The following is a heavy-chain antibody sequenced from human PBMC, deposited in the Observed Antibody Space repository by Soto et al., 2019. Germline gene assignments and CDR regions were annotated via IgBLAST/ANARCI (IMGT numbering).Heavy chain of an antibody. D-gene: IGHD6-13*01. J-gene: IGHJ4*02. V-gene: IGHV3-66*01. Sequence: GGSLRLSCAASGFTVNTYHVSWVRQAPGKGLEWVAVLFSGGDTKYGDSMKGRVTLSRDNSKNTLYLQMNNLRAEDTAVYYCARAYGATWYFFGYWGQGSMVTVSS. CDR3: ARAYGATWYFFGY. CDR1: GFTVNTYH. CDR2: LFSGGDT.